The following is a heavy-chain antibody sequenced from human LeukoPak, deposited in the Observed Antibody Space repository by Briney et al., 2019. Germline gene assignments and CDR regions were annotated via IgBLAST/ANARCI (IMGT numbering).Heavy chain of an antibody. V-gene: IGHV2-5*02. J-gene: IGHJ4*02. CDR2: IWSDGGK. CDR1: GFSLDTFEVG. D-gene: IGHD3-3*02. CDR3: AHTSRYYHFGY. Sequence: ESGPTLVNPTQTLTLTCTFSGFSLDTFEVGVGWIRQPPGKALEWLAVIWSDGGKRYNPSLRTGLTISKDTSKDQVVLTMTNMDPVDTATYFCAHTSRYYHFGYWGQGVLVTVSS.